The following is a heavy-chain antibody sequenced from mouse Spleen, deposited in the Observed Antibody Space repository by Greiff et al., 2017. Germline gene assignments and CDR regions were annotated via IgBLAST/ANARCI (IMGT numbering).Heavy chain of an antibody. CDR2: ISSGSSTI. CDR1: GFTFSDYG. CDR3: ARRYGNYVDWFAY. Sequence: EVKLMESGGGLVKPGGSLKLSCAASGFTFSDYGMHWVRQAPEKGLEWVAYISSGSSTIYYADTVKGRFTISRDNAKNTLFLQMTSLRSEDTAMYYCARRYGNYVDWFAYWGQGTLVTVSA. V-gene: IGHV5-17*01. J-gene: IGHJ3*01. D-gene: IGHD2-10*02.